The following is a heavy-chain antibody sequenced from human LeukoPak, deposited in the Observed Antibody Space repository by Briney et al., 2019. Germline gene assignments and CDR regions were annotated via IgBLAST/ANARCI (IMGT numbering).Heavy chain of an antibody. Sequence: GGSLRLSCAASGFISSSYAMSWVRQAPGKGLEWVSGISPSGDETNYADSVKGRFTISRDNSKDTLYLQMNSLRAEDTAVYYCAKDQFDGYNAFAYWGQGTLVTVST. CDR3: AKDQFDGYNAFAY. D-gene: IGHD5-24*01. V-gene: IGHV3-23*01. CDR2: ISPSGDET. J-gene: IGHJ4*02. CDR1: GFISSSYA.